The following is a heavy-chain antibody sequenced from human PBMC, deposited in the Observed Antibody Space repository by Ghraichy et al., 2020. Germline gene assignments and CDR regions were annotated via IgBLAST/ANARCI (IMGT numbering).Heavy chain of an antibody. CDR3: AKERWFGGYKIS. D-gene: IGHD3-10*01. CDR1: RFTFSSYA. CDR2: TSGSGDTT. Sequence: GSLRLSCAASRFTFSSYAMSWVRQAPGKGLEWVSGTSGSGDTTYYADSVKGRFTISRDNSKNTLSLQMNSLRAEDTAVYYCAKERWFGGYKISWGQGTLVTVSS. V-gene: IGHV3-23*01. J-gene: IGHJ4*02.